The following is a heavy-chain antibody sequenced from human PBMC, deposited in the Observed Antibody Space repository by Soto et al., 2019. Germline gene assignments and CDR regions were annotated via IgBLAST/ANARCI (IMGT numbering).Heavy chain of an antibody. CDR1: GGTFNRYA. J-gene: IGHJ6*02. Sequence: QVQLVQSGAEVKKPGSSVKVSCKASGGTFNRYAISWVRQAPGQGLEWMGGIIPIFGIGNDAQRFQGRVTITADECTGNTYMELSSLRSEDTGVYYCARSAMTLFGVVSIPPHYYSEMDVWGQGTTVTVSS. D-gene: IGHD3-3*01. V-gene: IGHV1-69*01. CDR3: ARSAMTLFGVVSIPPHYYSEMDV. CDR2: IIPIFGIG.